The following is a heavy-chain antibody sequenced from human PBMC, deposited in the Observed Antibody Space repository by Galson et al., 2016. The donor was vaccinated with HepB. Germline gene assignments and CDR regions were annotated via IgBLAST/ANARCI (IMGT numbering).Heavy chain of an antibody. CDR3: ARREDGYSSAYHFDY. D-gene: IGHD5-24*01. CDR2: LFYTGTT. J-gene: IGHJ4*02. CDR1: GGSIGHNTYY. V-gene: IGHV4-39*01. Sequence: SETLSLTCRLSGGSIGHNTYYWGWIRQPPGKGLEWIGSLFYTGTTFYNPSLKSRVSISVDTSKSQFSLNLNSVTAADTAFYYCARREDGYSSAYHFDYWGRGILVTGSS.